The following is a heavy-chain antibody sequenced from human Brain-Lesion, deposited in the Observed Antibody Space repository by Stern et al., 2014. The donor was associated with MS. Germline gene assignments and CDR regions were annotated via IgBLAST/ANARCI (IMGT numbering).Heavy chain of an antibody. CDR2: INTYSGDT. Sequence: VQPVQSGAEVKKPGASVKVSCKASGYTFTDYFMHWVRQAPGQGLEWLGWINTYSGDTKYAQKFQGWVTMTRDTSISTAYMELNSLRSDDTAVYYCARVPGGVFGGMDVWGQGTTVT. V-gene: IGHV1-2*04. CDR3: ARVPGGVFGGMDV. D-gene: IGHD4-23*01. J-gene: IGHJ6*02. CDR1: GYTFTDYF.